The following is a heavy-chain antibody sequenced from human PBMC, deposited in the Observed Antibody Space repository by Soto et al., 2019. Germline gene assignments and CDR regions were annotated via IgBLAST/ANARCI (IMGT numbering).Heavy chain of an antibody. Sequence: VKVSCKASGYTFTSYGISWVRQAPGQGLXWMGWISAYNGNTNYAQXLQGRVTMTTDTSTSTAYMELRSLRSDDTAVYYCVVAAQPYYFDYWGQGTLVTVSS. V-gene: IGHV1-18*01. CDR1: GYTFTSYG. CDR2: ISAYNGNT. J-gene: IGHJ4*02. CDR3: VVAAQPYYFDY. D-gene: IGHD2-15*01.